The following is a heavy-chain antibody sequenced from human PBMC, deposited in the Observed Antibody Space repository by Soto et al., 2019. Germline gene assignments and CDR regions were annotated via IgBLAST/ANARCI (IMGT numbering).Heavy chain of an antibody. CDR2: IYHTGTT. CDR1: GGSINSGGYS. CDR3: ARGNYYGSADRYYGMDV. D-gene: IGHD3-10*01. J-gene: IGHJ6*02. V-gene: IGHV4-30-2*03. Sequence: SETLSLTCTVSGGSINSGGYSWTWIRQPPGKGLEWIGFIYHTGTTYYNPSLKSRVTISVDTSKNQFSLKLSSVTAADTAVYYCARGNYYGSADRYYGMDVWGQGTTVTVSS.